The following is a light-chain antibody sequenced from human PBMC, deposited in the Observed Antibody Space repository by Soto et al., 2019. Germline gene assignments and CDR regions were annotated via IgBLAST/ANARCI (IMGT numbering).Light chain of an antibody. Sequence: QAVVTQPPSVSGAPGQRVTISCTGSSSNIGAGYDVHWYRQLPGAAPTLLISGNSDRPSGVPDRFSGSKSGPSAALAIPGLQTDDEADYYCQSFDRSLTAWVFGGGTKVTVL. J-gene: IGLJ3*02. CDR3: QSFDRSLTAWV. V-gene: IGLV1-40*01. CDR1: SSNIGAGYD. CDR2: GNS.